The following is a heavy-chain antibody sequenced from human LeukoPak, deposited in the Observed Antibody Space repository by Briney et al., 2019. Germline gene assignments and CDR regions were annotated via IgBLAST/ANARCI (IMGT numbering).Heavy chain of an antibody. D-gene: IGHD3-22*01. CDR3: ARDWYPYDSSGYYFGIVDY. Sequence: GGSLRLSCAASGFTFSDYYMSWIRQAPGKGLEWVSYISDSGGTIYYADSVKGQFTISRDNAKNSLYMQMNSLRAEDTAVYYCARDWYPYDSSGYYFGIVDYWGQGALVTVSS. CDR1: GFTFSDYY. CDR2: ISDSGGTI. V-gene: IGHV3-11*01. J-gene: IGHJ4*02.